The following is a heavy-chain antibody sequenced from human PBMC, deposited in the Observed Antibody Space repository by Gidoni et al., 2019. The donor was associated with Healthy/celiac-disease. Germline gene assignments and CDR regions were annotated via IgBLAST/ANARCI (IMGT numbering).Heavy chain of an antibody. CDR2: IDPSDSYT. J-gene: IGHJ6*02. D-gene: IGHD2-2*01. CDR3: ARHLLGYCSSTSCPRPYYYYYGMDV. V-gene: IGHV5-10-1*03. CDR1: GYSFTSSW. Sequence: EVQLVQSGAEVKKPGESLRISCKGSGYSFTSSWISWVRQMPGKGLEWMGRIDPSDSYTNYSPSFQGHVTISADKSISTAYLQWSSLKASDTAMYYCARHLLGYCSSTSCPRPYYYYYGMDVWGQGTTVTVSS.